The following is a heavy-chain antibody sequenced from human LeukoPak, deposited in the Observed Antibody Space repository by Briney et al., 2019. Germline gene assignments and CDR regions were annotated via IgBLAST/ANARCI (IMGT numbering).Heavy chain of an antibody. CDR3: ARAWLTGGSYYAMDV. CDR2: IYSSSSYI. CDR1: EFTFNNYC. Sequence: GGSLRLSCAASEFTFNNYCMNWVRQAPGKGLEWVSSIYSSSSYIYYADSVKGRFTISRDNAKSSLYLQMNSLRAEDTAVYYCARAWLTGGSYYAMDVWGQGTTVTVSS. J-gene: IGHJ6*02. D-gene: IGHD3-10*01. V-gene: IGHV3-21*01.